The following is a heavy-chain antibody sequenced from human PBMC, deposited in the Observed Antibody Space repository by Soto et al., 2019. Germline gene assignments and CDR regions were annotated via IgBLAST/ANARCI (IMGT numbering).Heavy chain of an antibody. J-gene: IGHJ4*02. Sequence: QVQLQESGPGLVKPSETLSLTCTVSGGSITSYYWTWIRQPPGKGLEWIGYIYSSGSTNYNPSLKSRVTISVDTSKNHVSLKLNSVTAADTAVYYCSRDGSGRPATYWGQGTLVTLSS. CDR1: GGSITSYY. D-gene: IGHD3-10*01. CDR2: IYSSGST. CDR3: SRDGSGRPATY. V-gene: IGHV4-59*01.